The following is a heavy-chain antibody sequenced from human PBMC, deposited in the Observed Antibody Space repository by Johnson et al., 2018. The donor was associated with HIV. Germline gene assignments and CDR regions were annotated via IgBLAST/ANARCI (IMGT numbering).Heavy chain of an antibody. CDR3: AKGDKAYSYPLDAFDI. V-gene: IGHV3-30*04. D-gene: IGHD5-18*01. CDR1: GFTFSSYA. J-gene: IGHJ3*02. Sequence: VQLVESGGGVVQPGRSLRLSCAASGFTFSSYAMHWVRQAPGKGLEWVAVISYDGSNKYYADSVKGRFTISRDNSKNTLYLQMNSLRAEDTAVYYCAKGDKAYSYPLDAFDIWGQGTMVTVSP. CDR2: ISYDGSNK.